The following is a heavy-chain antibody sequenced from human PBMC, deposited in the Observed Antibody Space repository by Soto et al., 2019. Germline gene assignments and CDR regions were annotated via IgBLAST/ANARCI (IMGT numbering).Heavy chain of an antibody. CDR3: AKGDVLRYFDWLLSFDY. Sequence: QPGGSLRLSCAASGFTFSSYAMSWVRQAPGKGLEWVSAISGSGGSTYYADSVKGRFTISRDNSKNTLYLQMNSLRAEDTAVYYCAKGDVLRYFDWLLSFDYWGQGTLVTVSS. D-gene: IGHD3-9*01. V-gene: IGHV3-23*01. CDR2: ISGSGGST. CDR1: GFTFSSYA. J-gene: IGHJ4*02.